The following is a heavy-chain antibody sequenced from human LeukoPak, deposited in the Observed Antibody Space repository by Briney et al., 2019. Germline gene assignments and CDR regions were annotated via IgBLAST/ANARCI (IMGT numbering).Heavy chain of an antibody. CDR1: GFTFSSFA. V-gene: IGHV3-23*01. J-gene: IGHJ5*02. CDR3: AKSTGSGVYRPFDP. D-gene: IGHD5/OR15-5a*01. Sequence: GGSLGLSCAASGFTFSSFAMSWVRQAPGKGLEWVSSISGSGGSTYYADSVKGRFIISRDNSKNTLYLQMNSLRAEDTAVYYCAKSTGSGVYRPFDPWGQGTLVTVSS. CDR2: ISGSGGST.